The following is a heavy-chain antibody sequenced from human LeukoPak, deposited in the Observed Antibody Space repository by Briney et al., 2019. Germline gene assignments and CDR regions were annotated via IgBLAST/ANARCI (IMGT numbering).Heavy chain of an antibody. CDR2: INPNSGDT. Sequence: GASVKVSCKASGYTFTDYYLHWVRQAPGQGLQWMGWINPNSGDTIYAQKFQGRVTMTTDTSINTAYMELSSLNSDDTAVYYCAREYSGRSYRWVDPWGQGTLVTVSS. D-gene: IGHD1-26*01. J-gene: IGHJ5*02. CDR1: GYTFTDYY. V-gene: IGHV1-2*02. CDR3: AREYSGRSYRWVDP.